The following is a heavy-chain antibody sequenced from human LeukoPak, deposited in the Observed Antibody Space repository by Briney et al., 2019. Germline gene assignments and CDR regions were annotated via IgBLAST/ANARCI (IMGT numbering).Heavy chain of an antibody. CDR2: ISSSSYI. V-gene: IGHV3-21*01. J-gene: IGHJ4*02. CDR1: GFTFSSYS. CDR3: ARDRPNYYDSSGPEN. Sequence: PGGSLRLSCAASGFTFSSYSMNWVRQAPGKGLEWVSSISSSSYIYYADSVKGRFTISRDNAKNSLYLQMNSLRAEDTAVYYCARDRPNYYDSSGPENWGQGTLVTVSS. D-gene: IGHD3-22*01.